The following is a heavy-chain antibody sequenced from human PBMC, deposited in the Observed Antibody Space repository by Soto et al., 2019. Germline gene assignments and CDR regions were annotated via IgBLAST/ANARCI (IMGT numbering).Heavy chain of an antibody. D-gene: IGHD3-10*01. CDR3: ARTDYGYGMEV. J-gene: IGHJ6*02. CDR2: IYYSGST. V-gene: IGHV4-31*03. Sequence: PSETLSLTCTVSGGSISSGGYYWSWIRQHPGKGLEWIGYIYYSGSTYYNPSLKSRVTISVDTSKNQCSLKLSSVTAADTAVYYCARTDYGYGMEVWGQGTTVTVSS. CDR1: GGSISSGGYY.